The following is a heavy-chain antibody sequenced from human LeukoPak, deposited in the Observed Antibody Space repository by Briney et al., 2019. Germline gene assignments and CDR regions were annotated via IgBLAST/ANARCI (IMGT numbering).Heavy chain of an antibody. CDR1: GGTFSSCA. J-gene: IGHJ5*02. V-gene: IGHV1-69*13. CDR3: AREVIAVAADGLNWFDP. D-gene: IGHD6-19*01. Sequence: ASVKVSCKASGGTFSSCAISWVRQAPGQGLEWMGGIIPIFGTANYAQKFQGRVTITADESTSTAYMELSSLRSEDTAVYYCAREVIAVAADGLNWFDPWGQGTLVTVSS. CDR2: IIPIFGTA.